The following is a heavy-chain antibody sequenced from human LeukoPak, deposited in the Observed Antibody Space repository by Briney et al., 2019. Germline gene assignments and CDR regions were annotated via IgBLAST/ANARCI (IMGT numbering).Heavy chain of an antibody. CDR1: GFTFSSYA. CDR2: ISGSGGST. V-gene: IGHV3-23*01. Sequence: GGSLRLSCAASGFTFSSYAMSWVRQAPGKGLEWVSAISGSGGSTYYADSVKGRFTISRDNSKNTLYLQMNSLRAEDTAVYYCAILGLELWYRDAFDIWGQGTMVTVSS. D-gene: IGHD6-13*01. CDR3: AILGLELWYRDAFDI. J-gene: IGHJ3*02.